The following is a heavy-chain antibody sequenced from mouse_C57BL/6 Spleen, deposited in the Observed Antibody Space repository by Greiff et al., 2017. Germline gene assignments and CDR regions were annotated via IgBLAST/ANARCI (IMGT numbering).Heavy chain of an antibody. D-gene: IGHD1-1*01. Sequence: VQLQQSGPELVKPGASVKISCKASGYSFTGYYMHWVKQSSEKSLEWIGEINPSTGGTSYNQKFKGKATLTVDKSSSTAYMQLKSLTSEDSAVYYCARDDGSSYEGFAYWGQGTLVTVSA. V-gene: IGHV1-43*01. CDR1: GYSFTGYY. CDR3: ARDDGSSYEGFAY. J-gene: IGHJ3*01. CDR2: INPSTGGT.